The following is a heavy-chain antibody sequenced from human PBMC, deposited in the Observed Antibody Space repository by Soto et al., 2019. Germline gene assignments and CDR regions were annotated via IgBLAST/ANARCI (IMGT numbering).Heavy chain of an antibody. V-gene: IGHV1-18*01. CDR3: ARGGTPIDY. CDR2: ISAYNGNT. J-gene: IGHJ4*02. D-gene: IGHD3-16*01. CDR1: GYTFTNFG. Sequence: QVQLVQSGAEVKKPGASVKVSCKTSGYTFTNFGLSGVRQAPGQGLEWMGWISAYNGNTNYAQNFQGRVTMTTDTSTSTAYMELRSLSCDDTAVYYGARGGTPIDYWGQGTLVTVSS.